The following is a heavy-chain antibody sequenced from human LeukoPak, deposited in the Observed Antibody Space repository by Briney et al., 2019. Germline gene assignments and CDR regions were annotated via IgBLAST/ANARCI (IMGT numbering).Heavy chain of an antibody. CDR1: GFTFSSYS. CDR3: ARAISPTICSGGSCYSPDAFDI. D-gene: IGHD2-15*01. J-gene: IGHJ3*02. CDR2: INSSSSYI. V-gene: IGHV3-21*04. Sequence: GGSLRLSCAASGFTFSSYSMNWVRQAPGKGLEWVSSINSSSSYIYYADSVRGRFTISRDNAKNSLYLQMNSLRAEDTALYYCARAISPTICSGGSCYSPDAFDIWGQGTMVTVSS.